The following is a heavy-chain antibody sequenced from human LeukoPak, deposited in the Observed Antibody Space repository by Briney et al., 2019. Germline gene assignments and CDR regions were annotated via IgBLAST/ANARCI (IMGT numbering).Heavy chain of an antibody. Sequence: SSETLSLTCTVSGGSISSYYWSWIRQPPGKGLEWIGYIYYSGSTNYNPSLKSRVTISVDTSKNQFSPKLSSVTAADTAVYYCARVMDSSSSSGDYWGQGTLVTVSS. J-gene: IGHJ4*02. CDR2: IYYSGST. D-gene: IGHD6-6*01. CDR3: ARVMDSSSSSGDY. CDR1: GGSISSYY. V-gene: IGHV4-59*01.